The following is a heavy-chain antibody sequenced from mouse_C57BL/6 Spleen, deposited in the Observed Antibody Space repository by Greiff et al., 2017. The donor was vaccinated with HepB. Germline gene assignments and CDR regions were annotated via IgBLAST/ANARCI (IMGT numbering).Heavy chain of an antibody. CDR3: ARERYYGTSTDYAMDY. CDR2: ISDGGRYT. Sequence: DVHLVESGGGLVKPGGSLKLSCAASGFTFSSYAMSWVRQTPEKRLEWVATISDGGRYTYYPDNVKGRFTISRDNAKNNLYLQMSHLKSEDTAMYYCARERYYGTSTDYAMDYGGQGTSVTVSS. J-gene: IGHJ4*01. D-gene: IGHD1-1*01. CDR1: GFTFSSYA. V-gene: IGHV5-4*01.